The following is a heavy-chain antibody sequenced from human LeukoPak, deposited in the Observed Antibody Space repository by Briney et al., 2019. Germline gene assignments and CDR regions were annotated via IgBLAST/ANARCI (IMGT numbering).Heavy chain of an antibody. CDR1: GFSLSTSGVG. Sequence: SGPTLVKPTQTLTLTCTFSGFSLSTSGVGVGWIRQPPGKALEWLALIYWDDDKRYSPSLKSRLTITKDTSKNQVVLTMTNMDPVDTATYYCAHLYSYGTLPPSLFFDYWGQGTLVTVSS. D-gene: IGHD5-18*01. J-gene: IGHJ4*02. V-gene: IGHV2-5*02. CDR2: IYWDDDK. CDR3: AHLYSYGTLPPSLFFDY.